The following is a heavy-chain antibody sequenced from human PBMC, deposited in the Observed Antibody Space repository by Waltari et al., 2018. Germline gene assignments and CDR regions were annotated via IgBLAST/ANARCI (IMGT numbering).Heavy chain of an antibody. Sequence: ELQLVGSGEGLFQPGGSLGSPVPALGFTFVDSALHGVRRGPGRGRGGGSRIRGSGGRGDYADSVKGRFTISRDNGKKSLYVQMSRLRVEDTALYYSGKEVNSIGEDRYGLDVGGKGTRVTVSS. CDR3: GKEVNSIGEDRYGLDV. CDR1: GFTFVDSA. CDR2: IRGSGGRG. J-gene: IGHJ6*04. V-gene: IGHV3-9*01. D-gene: IGHD2-21*01.